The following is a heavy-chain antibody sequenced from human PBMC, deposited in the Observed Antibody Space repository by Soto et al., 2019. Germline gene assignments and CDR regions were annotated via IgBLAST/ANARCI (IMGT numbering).Heavy chain of an antibody. CDR1: GFTFSSYA. V-gene: IGHV3-23*01. CDR3: AKDTYSDFWSGYYSCCELFDY. J-gene: IGHJ4*02. CDR2: ISGSSVST. D-gene: IGHD3-3*01. Sequence: GGSLRLSGAASGFTFSSYAMSWVRQAPGKGLEGVSAISGSSVSTYYADSVKGRFTISSDNSKNTLYLQMNSLRAEDTAVYYCAKDTYSDFWSGYYSCCELFDYWGQGTMVTVSS.